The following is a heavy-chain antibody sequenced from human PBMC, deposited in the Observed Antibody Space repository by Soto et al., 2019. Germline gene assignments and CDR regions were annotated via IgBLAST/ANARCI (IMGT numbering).Heavy chain of an antibody. CDR3: PKDNLADPWSGYDWFDT. CDR1: GFTFSSYG. Sequence: GGSLRLSCAASGFTFSSYGMHWVRQAPGKGLEWVAVISYDGSNKYYADSVKGRFTISRDNSKNTLYLQMNSLRAEDTAVYYCPKDNLADPWSGYDWFDTWGQGTLVTVSS. D-gene: IGHD3-3*01. CDR2: ISYDGSNK. J-gene: IGHJ5*02. V-gene: IGHV3-30*18.